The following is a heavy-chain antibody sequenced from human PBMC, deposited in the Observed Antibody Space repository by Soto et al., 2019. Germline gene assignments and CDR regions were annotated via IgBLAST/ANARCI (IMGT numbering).Heavy chain of an antibody. D-gene: IGHD6-19*01. Sequence: QPGGSLRLSCAASGFTFSSYWMHWVPQAPGKGVVWVSRINTDGRSTSYADSVKGRFTISRDNAKNTLYLQMNILRAEDTAVYYCARDLERAVAGQRPPYYYYGMDVWGQGTTVTVTS. CDR1: GFTFSSYW. J-gene: IGHJ6*02. CDR3: ARDLERAVAGQRPPYYYYGMDV. V-gene: IGHV3-74*01. CDR2: INTDGRST.